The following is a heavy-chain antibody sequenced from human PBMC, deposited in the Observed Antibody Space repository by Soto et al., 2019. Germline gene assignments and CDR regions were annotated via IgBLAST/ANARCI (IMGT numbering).Heavy chain of an antibody. J-gene: IGHJ6*03. CDR3: ARYSYGYYYMDV. CDR1: GGSFSGYY. CDR2: INHSGST. D-gene: IGHD5-18*01. V-gene: IGHV4-34*01. Sequence: SETLSLTCAVYGGSFSGYYWSWIRQPPGKGLEWIGEINHSGSTNYNPSLKSRVTISVDTSKNQFSLKLSSVTAADTAVYYCARYSYGYYYMDVWGKGTTVTVSS.